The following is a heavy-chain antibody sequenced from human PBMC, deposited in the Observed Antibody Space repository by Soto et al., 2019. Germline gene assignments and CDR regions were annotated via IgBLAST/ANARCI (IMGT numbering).Heavy chain of an antibody. CDR2: IYYSGST. Sequence: SETLSLTCTVSGGSISSYYWSWIRQPPGKGLEWIGYIYYSGSTNYNPSLKSRVTISVDTSKNQFSLKLSSVTAADTAVYYCARAVAGTWWFDPWGQGTLVTVSS. J-gene: IGHJ5*02. CDR1: GGSISSYY. CDR3: ARAVAGTWWFDP. V-gene: IGHV4-59*01. D-gene: IGHD6-19*01.